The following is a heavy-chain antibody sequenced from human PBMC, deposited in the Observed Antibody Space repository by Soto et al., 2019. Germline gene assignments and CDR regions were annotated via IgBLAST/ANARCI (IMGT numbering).Heavy chain of an antibody. CDR2: IYHSGST. Sequence: PSETLSLTCAVSGGSISSSNWWSCIRQPPGKGLEWIGEIYHSGSTNYNPSLKSRVTISVDKSKNQFSLKLSSVTAADTAVYYCASARDYGDNNWFDPWGQGTLVTVSS. D-gene: IGHD4-17*01. CDR1: GGSISSSNW. V-gene: IGHV4-4*02. CDR3: ASARDYGDNNWFDP. J-gene: IGHJ5*02.